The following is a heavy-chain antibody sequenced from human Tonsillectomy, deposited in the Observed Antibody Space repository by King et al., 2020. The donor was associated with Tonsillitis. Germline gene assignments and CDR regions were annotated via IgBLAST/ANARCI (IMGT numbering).Heavy chain of an antibody. V-gene: IGHV3-11*05. CDR1: GFTFSDYY. J-gene: IGHJ4*02. CDR3: ARIVVTAASFDS. Sequence: VHLVESGGGLVKPGGSLRLSCAASGFTFSDYYMSWIRQAPGKGLEWLSYITPTSSHSNHADSVKGRFTISRDNAKNSLYLQMNSLRADDTAVYYCARIVVTAASFDSWGQGTLVTVSS. CDR2: ITPTSSHS. D-gene: IGHD2-21*02.